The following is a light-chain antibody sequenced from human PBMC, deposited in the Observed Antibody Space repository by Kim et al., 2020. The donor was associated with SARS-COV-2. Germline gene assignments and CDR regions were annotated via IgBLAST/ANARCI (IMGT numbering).Light chain of an antibody. CDR1: QSISTW. Sequence: DIQMTQSPSTLSASVGDRVTITCRASQSISTWLAWYQQKPGKPPKSLIYKASTLESGVPSTFSGSGSGTEFTLTINSLQPDDFATYYCQQYNSFPYTFGQGTKLEIK. CDR2: KAS. V-gene: IGKV1-5*03. J-gene: IGKJ2*01. CDR3: QQYNSFPYT.